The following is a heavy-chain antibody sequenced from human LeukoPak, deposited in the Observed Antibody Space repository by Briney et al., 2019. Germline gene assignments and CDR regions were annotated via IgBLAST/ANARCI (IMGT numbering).Heavy chain of an antibody. Sequence: SETLSLTCTVSGGSVSSGSYYWSWIRQPPGKGLEWIGYIYYSGSTNYNPSLKSRVTISVDTSKNQFSLKLSSVTAADTAVYYCARDLLYCSSTSGRLVDGMDVWGKGTTVTVSS. CDR2: IYYSGST. D-gene: IGHD2-2*01. V-gene: IGHV4-61*01. CDR3: ARDLLYCSSTSGRLVDGMDV. J-gene: IGHJ6*04. CDR1: GGSVSSGSYY.